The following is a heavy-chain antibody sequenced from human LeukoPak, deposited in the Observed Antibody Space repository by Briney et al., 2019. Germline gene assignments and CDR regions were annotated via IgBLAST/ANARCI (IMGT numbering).Heavy chain of an antibody. CDR3: AREVGSSWSFDAFDI. J-gene: IGHJ3*02. CDR2: ISSNGGST. D-gene: IGHD6-13*01. CDR1: GFTFSSYA. V-gene: IGHV3-64*01. Sequence: PGGSLRLSCAASGFTFSSYAMHWVRQAPGKGLEYVSAISSNGGSTYYANSVKGGSTISRDNSKNTLYLQMGSLRAEGMAVYYCAREVGSSWSFDAFDIWGQGTMVTVSS.